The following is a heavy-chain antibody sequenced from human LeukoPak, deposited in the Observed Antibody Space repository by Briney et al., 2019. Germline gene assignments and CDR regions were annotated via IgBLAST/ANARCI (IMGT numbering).Heavy chain of an antibody. CDR1: GGSISPYY. V-gene: IGHV4-59*01. J-gene: IGHJ5*02. Sequence: SETLSLTCTVSGGSISPYYWTWIRQPPGKGLEWIGYIYYNGNTNYNPSLKSRITISVDTSKNQFSLRLKSVTSGDTAVYFCARGSLSSRTTWTWFDPWGQGTLVTVSS. CDR3: ARGSLSSRTTWTWFDP. D-gene: IGHD6-13*01. CDR2: IYYNGNT.